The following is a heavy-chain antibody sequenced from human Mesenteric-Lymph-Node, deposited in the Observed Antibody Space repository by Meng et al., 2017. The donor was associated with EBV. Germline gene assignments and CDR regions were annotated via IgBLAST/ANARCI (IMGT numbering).Heavy chain of an antibody. V-gene: IGHV4-4*02. CDR2: IHHSGNT. J-gene: IGHJ4*02. Sequence: QGQLQESGPGLVKPSQTLSLTCAVSGGSIRRNNWWGWVRQTPGKGLEWIGEIHHSGNTNYNPSLWSRVTISVDTSKNQFSLKVRSVTAADAAVYYCARASAMDQGVISAIDNWGQGTLVTVSS. CDR1: GGSIRRNNW. D-gene: IGHD3-10*01. CDR3: ARASAMDQGVISAIDN.